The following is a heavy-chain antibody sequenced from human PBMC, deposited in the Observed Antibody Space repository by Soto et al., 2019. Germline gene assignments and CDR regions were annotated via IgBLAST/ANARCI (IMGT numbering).Heavy chain of an antibody. Sequence: GGSLRLSCAASGFTFSSYGMHWVRQAPGKGLEWVAVIWYDGSNKYYADSVKGRFTISRDNSKNTLYLQMNSLRAEDTAVYYCARSYNWNDGSVDYWGQGTLVPVSS. CDR2: IWYDGSNK. CDR3: ARSYNWNDGSVDY. V-gene: IGHV3-33*08. J-gene: IGHJ4*02. CDR1: GFTFSSYG. D-gene: IGHD1-20*01.